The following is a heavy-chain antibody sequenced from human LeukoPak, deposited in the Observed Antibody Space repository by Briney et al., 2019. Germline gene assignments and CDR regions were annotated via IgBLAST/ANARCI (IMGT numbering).Heavy chain of an antibody. V-gene: IGHV3-30-3*01. CDR1: GFTLSSYD. J-gene: IGHJ4*02. CDR3: APGGAVAGTGGY. CDR2: ISYDGSNK. D-gene: IGHD6-19*01. Sequence: GGSLRLSCAASGFTLSSYDMHWVRQAPGKGLEWVAVISYDGSNKYYADSVKGRFTISRDNSKNTLYLQMNSLRAEDTAVYYCAPGGAVAGTGGYWGQGTLVTVSS.